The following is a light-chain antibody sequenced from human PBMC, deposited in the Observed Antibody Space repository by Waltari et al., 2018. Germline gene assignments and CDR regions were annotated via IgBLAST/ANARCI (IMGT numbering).Light chain of an antibody. Sequence: QSALTPPASVSGSPGQSITVPCTGPSTAVGAYNYVCRYQQRPGKAPKLMISDVSNRLSGFSDRFSGSKSGNTASLTISGLQAEDEADYYCSSFTNSGSWVFGGGTKVTVL. CDR2: DVS. J-gene: IGLJ3*02. V-gene: IGLV2-14*01. CDR1: STAVGAYNY. CDR3: SSFTNSGSWV.